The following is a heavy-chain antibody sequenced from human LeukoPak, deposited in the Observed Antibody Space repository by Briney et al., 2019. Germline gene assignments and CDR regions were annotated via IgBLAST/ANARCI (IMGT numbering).Heavy chain of an antibody. D-gene: IGHD1-26*01. J-gene: IGHJ3*02. CDR2: IYHGGST. CDR1: GASISRYS. CDR3: ARNGGSYTFDI. Sequence: PSETLSLTCSVSGASISRYSWSWIRQPPGKGLEWIGYIYHGGSTNYNPSLKSRVTISVDTSKNQFSLRLTSVTAADAAVYYCARNGGSYTFDIWGQGTMVTVSS. V-gene: IGHV4-59*01.